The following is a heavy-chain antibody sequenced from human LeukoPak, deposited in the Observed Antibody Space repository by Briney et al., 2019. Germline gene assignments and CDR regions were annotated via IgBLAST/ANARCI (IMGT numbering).Heavy chain of an antibody. CDR2: INPNSGGT. CDR3: ARETDSSSWYGY. D-gene: IGHD6-13*01. CDR1: GYTFTGYY. Sequence: ASVKVSCKASGYTFTGYYMHWVRQAPGQGLEWMGRINPNSGGTNYAQKFQGRVTMTRDTSLSTAYMELSRLRSDDTAVYYCARETDSSSWYGYWGQGTLVTVSS. J-gene: IGHJ4*02. V-gene: IGHV1-2*06.